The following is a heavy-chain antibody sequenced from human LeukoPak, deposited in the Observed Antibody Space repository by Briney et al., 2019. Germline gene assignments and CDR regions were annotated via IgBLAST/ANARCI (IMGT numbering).Heavy chain of an antibody. CDR2: IWYDGSNK. CDR1: GFTFRNHG. D-gene: IGHD5-12*01. CDR3: ARDIGGFYRGYGDS. J-gene: IGHJ4*02. V-gene: IGHV3-33*01. Sequence: GGSLRLSCAASGFTFRNHGMYWVRQAPGKGLEWVAVIWYDGSNKYYGDSVKGRFTISRDNSKNTLYLQMDSLRVEDTAVYYCARDIGGFYRGYGDSWGQGTLVTVSS.